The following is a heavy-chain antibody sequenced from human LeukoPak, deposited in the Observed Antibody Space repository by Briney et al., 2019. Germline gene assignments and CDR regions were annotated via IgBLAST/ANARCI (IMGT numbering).Heavy chain of an antibody. V-gene: IGHV3-23*01. J-gene: IGHJ3*02. CDR3: AKCDLNYGGNPLDAFDI. CDR1: GFTFSSYA. CDR2: ISGSGGST. D-gene: IGHD4-23*01. Sequence: GGSLRLSCAASGFTFSSYAMSWVRQAPEKGLEWVSAISGSGGSTYYADSVKGRFTISRDNSKNTLYLQMNSLRAEDTAVYYCAKCDLNYGGNPLDAFDIWGQGTMVTVSS.